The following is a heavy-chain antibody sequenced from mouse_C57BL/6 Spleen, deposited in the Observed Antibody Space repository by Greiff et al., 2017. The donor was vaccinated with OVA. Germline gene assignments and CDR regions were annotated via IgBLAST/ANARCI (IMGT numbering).Heavy chain of an antibody. Sequence: QVQLQQPGAELVKPGASVQLSCKASGYTFTSYWMHWVKQRPGRGLEWIGRIDPHSGGTKYNEKFKSKATLTVDKPSSTACMQLSSLTSEDTAVYYCARSLYGNGAMDDWGQGTSVTVAS. V-gene: IGHV1-72*01. D-gene: IGHD2-1*01. CDR3: ARSLYGNGAMDD. CDR2: IDPHSGGT. J-gene: IGHJ4*01. CDR1: GYTFTSYW.